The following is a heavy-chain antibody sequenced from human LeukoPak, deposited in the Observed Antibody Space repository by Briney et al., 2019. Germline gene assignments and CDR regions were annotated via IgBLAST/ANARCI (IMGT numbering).Heavy chain of an antibody. Sequence: GGSLRLSCAASGFTFSSYWMSWVRQAPGKGLEWVANIKQDGSEKYYVDSVKGRFTASRDNAKNSLYLQMNSLRAEDTAVYYCARVYDFWSGYYRDYWGQGTLDTVSS. J-gene: IGHJ4*02. V-gene: IGHV3-7*04. CDR3: ARVYDFWSGYYRDY. D-gene: IGHD3-3*01. CDR2: IKQDGSEK. CDR1: GFTFSSYW.